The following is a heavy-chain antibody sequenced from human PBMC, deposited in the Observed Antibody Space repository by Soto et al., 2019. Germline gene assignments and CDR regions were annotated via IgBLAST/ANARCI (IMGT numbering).Heavy chain of an antibody. D-gene: IGHD2-2*01. Sequence: QVQLVQSAAEVKKPGASVKVSCKASGYSFTSYGVSWVRLAPGQGLEWMGWISPYNGHIQFVQSVQGRVSMTTDTSTKTAYMELRNLRSDDTAQYYCTRDLTIVPATHPRLENYGMDVWGQGTTVIVSS. CDR3: TRDLTIVPATHPRLENYGMDV. CDR2: ISPYNGHI. CDR1: GYSFTSYG. J-gene: IGHJ6*02. V-gene: IGHV1-18*01.